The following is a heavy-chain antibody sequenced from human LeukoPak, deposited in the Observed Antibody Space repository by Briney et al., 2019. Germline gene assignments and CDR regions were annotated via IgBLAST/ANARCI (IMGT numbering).Heavy chain of an antibody. D-gene: IGHD3-22*01. CDR2: IYYSGST. CDR3: AKAGVRYFDSSGLYAFDF. CDR1: GGSTSSSSYY. Sequence: SETLSLTCAVSGGSTSSSSYYWAWIRQPPGKGLEWIGTIYYSGSTYHNPSLKSRVTMSVDTFRNQFSLKLSSVDAADTAVYYCAKAGVRYFDSSGLYAFDFWGQGTTVTVSS. J-gene: IGHJ3*01. V-gene: IGHV4-39*01.